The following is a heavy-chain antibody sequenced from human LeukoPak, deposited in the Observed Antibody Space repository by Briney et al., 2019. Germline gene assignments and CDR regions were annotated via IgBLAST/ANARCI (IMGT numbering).Heavy chain of an antibody. J-gene: IGHJ4*02. V-gene: IGHV1-69*04. CDR3: ARAETIAVAVRYFDY. D-gene: IGHD6-19*01. CDR1: GGTFSSYA. CDR2: IIPIVGIA. Sequence: GSSVKVSCKASGGTFSSYAISWVRQAPGQGLEWMGRIIPIVGIANYAQKFQGRVTITADKSTSTAYMELSSLRSEDTAVYYCARAETIAVAVRYFDYWGQGTLVTVSS.